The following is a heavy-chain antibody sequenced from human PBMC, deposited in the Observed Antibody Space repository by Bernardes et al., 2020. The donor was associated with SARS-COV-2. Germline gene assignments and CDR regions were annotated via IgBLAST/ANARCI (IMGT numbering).Heavy chain of an antibody. D-gene: IGHD2-2*01. CDR2: ISGSGGST. Sequence: GGSLRLSCGASGFTFSSYAMSWVRQAPGKGLEWVSVISGSGGSTYFADSVKGRFTISRDNSKNTLYMQMNSLRAEDTAVYYCARHAGAFDIWGQGTMVFVSS. CDR3: ARHAGAFDI. CDR1: GFTFSSYA. V-gene: IGHV3-23*01. J-gene: IGHJ3*02.